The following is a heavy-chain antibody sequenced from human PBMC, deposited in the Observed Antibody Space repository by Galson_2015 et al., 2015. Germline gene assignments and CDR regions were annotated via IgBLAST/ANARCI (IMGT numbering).Heavy chain of an antibody. D-gene: IGHD3-3*01. V-gene: IGHV3-30*18. J-gene: IGHJ4*02. CDR3: AKDLKNYDFWSGPYDY. CDR1: GFTFSSYG. Sequence: SLRLSCAASGFTFSSYGMHWVRQAPGKGLEWVAVISYDGSNKYYADSVKGRFTISRDNSKNTLYLQMNSLRAEDTAVYYCAKDLKNYDFWSGPYDYWGQGTLVTVST. CDR2: ISYDGSNK.